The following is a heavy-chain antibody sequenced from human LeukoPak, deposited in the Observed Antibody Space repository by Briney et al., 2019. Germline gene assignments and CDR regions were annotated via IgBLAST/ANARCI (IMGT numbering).Heavy chain of an antibody. Sequence: GGSLRLSCAASGFTLNSYTLSWVRQAPGKGLEWVSSISSTSSYIHYADSVKGRFTISRDNAKNSLYLQMNSLRAEDTAVYYCARAGLTYYYDSGGYSAYYFDYWGQGTLVTVSS. J-gene: IGHJ4*02. CDR3: ARAGLTYYYDSGGYSAYYFDY. D-gene: IGHD3-10*01. CDR2: ISSTSSYI. CDR1: GFTLNSYT. V-gene: IGHV3-21*01.